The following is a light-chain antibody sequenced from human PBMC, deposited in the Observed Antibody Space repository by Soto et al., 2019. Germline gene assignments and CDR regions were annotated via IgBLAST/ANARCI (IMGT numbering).Light chain of an antibody. CDR2: GAS. J-gene: IGKJ5*01. CDR3: QQYNNWPPIT. V-gene: IGKV3-20*01. Sequence: EIVLTQSPGTLSLSPVERATLSCRASQIVSSTYLAWFQQKPGQAPRLLIYGASTRATGTPDRFSGSGSGTDFTLTISGLEPEDFAVYYCQQYNNWPPITFGQGTRLEI. CDR1: QIVSSTY.